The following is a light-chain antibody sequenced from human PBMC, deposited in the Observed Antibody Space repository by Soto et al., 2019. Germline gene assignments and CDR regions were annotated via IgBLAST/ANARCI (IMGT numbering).Light chain of an antibody. CDR1: QSVSSSY. J-gene: IGKJ1*01. V-gene: IGKV3-20*01. CDR3: QQYKSYSPRT. Sequence: EIVMTQSRGTRSLSTWQRAPLSCRAIQSVSSSYLAWYQQKPGQAPRLLIYGASSRATGIPDRFSGSGSGTEVTITISSLEPDDSATYYCQQYKSYSPRTFGQGTKVDIK. CDR2: GAS.